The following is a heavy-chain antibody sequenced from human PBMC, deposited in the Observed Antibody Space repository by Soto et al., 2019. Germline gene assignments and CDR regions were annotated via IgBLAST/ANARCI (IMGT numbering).Heavy chain of an antibody. CDR1: GFTFSSYA. CDR3: AKNKETGTTGGLGY. J-gene: IGHJ4*02. Sequence: GGSLRLSCAASGFTFSSYAMSWVRQAPGKGLEWVSTISGSGGTTYYADSVKGRFTISRDNSKNTLYLQMNSLRAEDTAIYYCAKNKETGTTGGLGYWGQGTLVIVSS. CDR2: ISGSGGTT. D-gene: IGHD1-1*01. V-gene: IGHV3-23*01.